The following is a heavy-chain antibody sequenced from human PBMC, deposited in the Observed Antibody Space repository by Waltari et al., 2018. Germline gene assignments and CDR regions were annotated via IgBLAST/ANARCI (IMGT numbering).Heavy chain of an antibody. CDR3: VRAEAGVGYDY. Sequence: EVQLVESGGDSVQSGGSLILSCAFLGFFCRTYWMHWVRQVPGKGLVWVSLINRDGTQTRYADSVKGRFTISRDNAKNTVFLQMNNLRAEDTAVYYCVRAEAGVGYDYWGQGTLVSVSS. J-gene: IGHJ4*02. V-gene: IGHV3-74*01. D-gene: IGHD6-19*01. CDR1: GFFCRTYW. CDR2: INRDGTQT.